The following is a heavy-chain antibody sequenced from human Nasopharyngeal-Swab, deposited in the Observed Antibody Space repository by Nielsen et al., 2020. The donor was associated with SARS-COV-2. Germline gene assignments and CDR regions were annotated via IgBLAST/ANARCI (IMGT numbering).Heavy chain of an antibody. J-gene: IGHJ6*02. Sequence: WIRQPQGEGLEGVSYISSIGITIYYADPVKLRPTISRDNAKNSLYLQMNSLRAEDTAVYYCAREGRFLDYYYYYGMDVWGQGTTVTVSS. D-gene: IGHD3-3*01. V-gene: IGHV3-11*04. CDR2: ISSIGITI. CDR3: AREGRFLDYYYYYGMDV.